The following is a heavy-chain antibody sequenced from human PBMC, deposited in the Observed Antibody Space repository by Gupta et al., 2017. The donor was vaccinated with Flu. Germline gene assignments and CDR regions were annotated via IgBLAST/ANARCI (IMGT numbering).Heavy chain of an antibody. D-gene: IGHD1-26*01. Sequence: QMQAVQSGPEVRKPGTSVKVSCRTSGFSLINPAVLWVRQARGQHLEWVGWIVAGNGNTNYARDFEGRVTISRDMSTSTIYMELGSLKSEDTAVYYCAASAGTVGNFDCWGQGTLVTVSS. V-gene: IGHV1-58*01. J-gene: IGHJ4*02. CDR1: GFSLINPA. CDR2: IVAGNGNT. CDR3: AASAGTVGNFDC.